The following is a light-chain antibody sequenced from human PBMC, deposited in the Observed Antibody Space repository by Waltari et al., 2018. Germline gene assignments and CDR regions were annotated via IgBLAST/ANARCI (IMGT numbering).Light chain of an antibody. Sequence: EVVLKQSPATLSLSPGERATLSCRASQSVSNYLAWYQQKPGQAPRLLIYDASNRATGIPARFSGSGSGTDFTLTISSLEPEDFAVYYCQQRKFWPPITIGQGTRLESK. CDR1: QSVSNY. V-gene: IGKV3-11*01. CDR2: DAS. CDR3: QQRKFWPPIT. J-gene: IGKJ5*01.